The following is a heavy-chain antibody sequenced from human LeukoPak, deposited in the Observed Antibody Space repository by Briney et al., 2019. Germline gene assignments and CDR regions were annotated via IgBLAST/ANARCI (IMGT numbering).Heavy chain of an antibody. J-gene: IGHJ4*02. Sequence: PGRSLRLSCAASGFTFSSYGMHWVRQAPGKGLEWVAAIWYDGDNKYYADSVKGRFTISRDNSKNTMYLQMNSLRAEDTAVYYCARDGYYYDANDYYQLHWGQGTLVTVSS. V-gene: IGHV3-33*01. CDR3: ARDGYYYDANDYYQLH. D-gene: IGHD3-22*01. CDR1: GFTFSSYG. CDR2: IWYDGDNK.